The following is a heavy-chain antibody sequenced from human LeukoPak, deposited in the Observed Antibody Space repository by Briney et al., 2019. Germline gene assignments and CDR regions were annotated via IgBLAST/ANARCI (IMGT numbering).Heavy chain of an antibody. V-gene: IGHV3-20*04. Sequence: GGSLRLSCAASGFTFDDYGMSWVRQAPGKGLEWVSGINWNGGSTGYADSVKGRFTISRDNSKNSLYLQMNSLRAEDTALYYCAKDISLYDSSGSFDYWGQGTLVTVSS. D-gene: IGHD3-22*01. CDR1: GFTFDDYG. CDR2: INWNGGST. J-gene: IGHJ4*02. CDR3: AKDISLYDSSGSFDY.